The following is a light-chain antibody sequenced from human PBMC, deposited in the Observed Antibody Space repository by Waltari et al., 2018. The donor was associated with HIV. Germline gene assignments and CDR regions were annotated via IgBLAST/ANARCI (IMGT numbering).Light chain of an antibody. CDR3: VGWDSRLSGYV. CDR2: KDT. V-gene: IGLV1-47*01. Sequence: QSVLTQPPSASGTPGQRVTISCSGSSSNIENDNVYWYQQLTGAAPRLLIYKDTQRPSGGPDRFTGSKSGTSASLAISGLRSEDEADYYCVGWDSRLSGYVFGTGTKVTVL. CDR1: SSNIENDN. J-gene: IGLJ1*01.